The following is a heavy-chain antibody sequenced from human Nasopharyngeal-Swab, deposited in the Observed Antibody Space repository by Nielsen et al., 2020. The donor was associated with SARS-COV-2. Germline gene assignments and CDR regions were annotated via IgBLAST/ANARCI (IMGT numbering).Heavy chain of an antibody. D-gene: IGHD1-26*01. J-gene: IGHJ4*02. CDR2: ISTYNGIT. V-gene: IGHV1-18*01. CDR3: ARGESGSYSAY. CDR1: GYTFTDYG. Sequence: ASVKVSCKASGYTFTDYGITWVRQAPGQGLEWMGWISTYNGITNYPQNLQGRVTMTTDKSTTKAYMELRGLRSDDTAVYYCARGESGSYSAYWGQGTLVTVSS.